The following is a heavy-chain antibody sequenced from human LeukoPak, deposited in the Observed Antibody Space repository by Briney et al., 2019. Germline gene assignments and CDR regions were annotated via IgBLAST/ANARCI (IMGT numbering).Heavy chain of an antibody. J-gene: IGHJ6*03. V-gene: IGHV4-39*01. CDR3: ARQNSIGYYYYYMDV. D-gene: IGHD4-11*01. CDR1: GGSISSSSYY. CDR2: IYYSGST. Sequence: SETLSLTCTVSGGSISSSSYYWGWIRQPPGKGLEWIGSIYYSGSTYYNPSLKSRVTISVGTSKNQFSLKLSSVTAADTAVYYCARQNSIGYYYYYMDVWGKGTTVTVSS.